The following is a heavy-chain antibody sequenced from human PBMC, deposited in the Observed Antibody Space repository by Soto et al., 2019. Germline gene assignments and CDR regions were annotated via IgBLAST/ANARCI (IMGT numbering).Heavy chain of an antibody. CDR2: IRNKANSYTT. CDR1: GFTFSDHY. J-gene: IGHJ4*02. V-gene: IGHV3-72*01. CDR3: SRAGIVATAYYCDY. D-gene: IGHD5-12*01. Sequence: PVGPLTLSCTTSGFTFSDHYMDWVRQAPGKGLEWVVRIRNKANSYTTEYAASVKDRFTISRDDSENSLYLQMNSLRTEDTALYYCSRAGIVATAYYCDYWGQGT.